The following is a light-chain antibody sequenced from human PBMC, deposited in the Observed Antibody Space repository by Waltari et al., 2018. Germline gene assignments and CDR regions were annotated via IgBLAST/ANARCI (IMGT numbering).Light chain of an antibody. CDR2: RDT. Sequence: SYELTQQLSVSVALGQTARITCGGNNIGSKNVHWYQQKPGQAPVLVIYRDTNRPSGIPERFSGSNSGNTATLTISRAQAGDEADYYCQVWDSIVVFGGGTKLTVL. CDR1: NIGSKN. V-gene: IGLV3-9*01. J-gene: IGLJ2*01. CDR3: QVWDSIVV.